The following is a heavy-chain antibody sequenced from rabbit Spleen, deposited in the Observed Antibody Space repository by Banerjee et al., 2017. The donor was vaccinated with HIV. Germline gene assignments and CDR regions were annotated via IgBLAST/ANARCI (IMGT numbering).Heavy chain of an antibody. CDR2: IYTGGSGST. CDR1: GFSFSIKHV. J-gene: IGHJ3*01. V-gene: IGHV1S45*01. Sequence: QEQLEESGGGLVKPGGSLTLTCKASGFSFSIKHVMCWVRQAPGKGLEWIACIYTGGSGSTAYASWAKGRFTISKTSSTTVTLQMTSLTAADTATYFCARGLTGYVYFMARLDLWGPGTLVTVS. CDR3: ARGLTGYVYFMARLDL. D-gene: IGHD6-1*01.